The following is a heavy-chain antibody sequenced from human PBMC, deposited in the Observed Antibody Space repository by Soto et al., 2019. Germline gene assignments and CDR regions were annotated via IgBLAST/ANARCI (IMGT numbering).Heavy chain of an antibody. CDR2: ISGSGGST. J-gene: IGHJ6*03. CDR1: GFTFSSYA. Sequence: GGSLRLSCAASGFTFSSYAMSWVRQAPGKGLEWVSAISGSGGSTYYADSVKGRFTISRDNSKNTLYLQMNSLRAEDTAVYYCAKGRYCSSTSCYLAHYYYYYYMDVSGKGTTVTVSS. V-gene: IGHV3-23*01. CDR3: AKGRYCSSTSCYLAHYYYYYYMDV. D-gene: IGHD2-2*01.